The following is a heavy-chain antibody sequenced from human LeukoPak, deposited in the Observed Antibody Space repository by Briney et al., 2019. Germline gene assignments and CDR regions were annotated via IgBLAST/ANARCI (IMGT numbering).Heavy chain of an antibody. Sequence: GGSLRLSCAASGFTFSSYAMSWVRQAPGKGLEWVSAISGSGGSTYYADSVKGRFTISRDNSKNTLYLQMNSLRAEDTAVYYCAIMTCSSTSCFFDYWGQGILVTVSS. CDR1: GFTFSSYA. V-gene: IGHV3-23*01. CDR2: ISGSGGST. CDR3: AIMTCSSTSCFFDY. J-gene: IGHJ4*02. D-gene: IGHD2-2*01.